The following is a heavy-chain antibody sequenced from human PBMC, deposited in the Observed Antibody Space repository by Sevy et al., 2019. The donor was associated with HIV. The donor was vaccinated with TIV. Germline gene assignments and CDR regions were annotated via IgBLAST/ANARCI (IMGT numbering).Heavy chain of an antibody. J-gene: IGHJ6*02. D-gene: IGHD4-17*01. V-gene: IGHV3-11*01. CDR1: GFTFSDYY. CDR2: ISGSDGTT. Sequence: GGSLRLSCAASGFTFSDYYMSWIRQAPGKGLEWVSYISGSDGTTFYADSVKGRFTISRDNAKNSLYLKMNSLGAEDTAMYYCARDHVKDGDFGDYYYYAMDVWGQGTTVTVSS. CDR3: ARDHVKDGDFGDYYYYAMDV.